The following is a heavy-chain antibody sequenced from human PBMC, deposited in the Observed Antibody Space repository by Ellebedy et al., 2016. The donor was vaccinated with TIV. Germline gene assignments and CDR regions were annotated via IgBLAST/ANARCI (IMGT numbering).Heavy chain of an antibody. V-gene: IGHV3-23*01. CDR2: IGVKT. CDR3: SKERATGSYSTDVCDI. CDR1: GFTFNNYA. Sequence: GESLKISCAASGFTFNNYAMTWVRQAPGKGLEWISTIGVKTYYADSVKRRFTISRDNSRNTVYLQMNSLTAEDTAVYYCSKERATGSYSTDVCDIWGQGTMVTVSS. D-gene: IGHD1-26*01. J-gene: IGHJ3*02.